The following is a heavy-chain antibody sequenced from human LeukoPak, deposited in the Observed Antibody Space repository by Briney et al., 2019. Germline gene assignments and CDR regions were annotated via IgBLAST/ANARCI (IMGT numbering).Heavy chain of an antibody. CDR2: INHSGST. D-gene: IGHD4-11*01. CDR1: GGSFSGYY. V-gene: IGHV4-34*01. CDR3: ARGRYSNYANDY. Sequence: SETLSLTCAVYGGSFSGYYWSWIRQPPGKGLGWIGEINHSGSTNYNPSLKSRVTISVDTSKNQFSLKLSSVTAADTAVYYCARGRYSNYANDYWGQGTLVTVSS. J-gene: IGHJ4*02.